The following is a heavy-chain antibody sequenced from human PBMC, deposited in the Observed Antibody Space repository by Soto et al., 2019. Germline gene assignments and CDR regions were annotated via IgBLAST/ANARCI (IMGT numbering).Heavy chain of an antibody. CDR3: ARDWKDDTYAWGDV. D-gene: IGHD1-1*01. CDR2: IKQDGSEK. CDR1: GFTFSNYW. J-gene: IGHJ6*02. V-gene: IGHV3-7*01. Sequence: EVRLVESGGGLVLPGGSLRLSCAASGFTFSNYWMTWVRQAPGKGLEWVANIKQDGSEKYYVDSVKGRFTISRDNSKNSLYLQMNSLRAEDTAVYYCARDWKDDTYAWGDVWGQGTTVTVSS.